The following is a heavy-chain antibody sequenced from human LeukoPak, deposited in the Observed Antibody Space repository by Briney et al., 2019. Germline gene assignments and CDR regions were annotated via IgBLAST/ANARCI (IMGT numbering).Heavy chain of an antibody. CDR2: ISGSGGST. V-gene: IGHV3-23*01. D-gene: IGHD6-19*01. J-gene: IGHJ4*02. CDR3: AKVLPEIAVAGLYYFDY. Sequence: GGSLRLSCAASGFTFSSYAMSWVRQAPGKGLEWVSVISGSGGSTYYADSVKGRFTISRDNSKNTLYLQMNSLRAEDTAVYYCAKVLPEIAVAGLYYFDYWGQGTLVTVSS. CDR1: GFTFSSYA.